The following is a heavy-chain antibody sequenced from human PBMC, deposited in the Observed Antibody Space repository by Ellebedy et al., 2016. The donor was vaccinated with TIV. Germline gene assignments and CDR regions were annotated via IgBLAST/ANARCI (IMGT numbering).Heavy chain of an antibody. D-gene: IGHD3-3*01. V-gene: IGHV3-21*05. CDR2: ISSSSSDI. Sequence: GESLKISCAASGFIFSAYAMNWVRQAPGKGLEWVSFISSSSSDIYYGASVKGRFTVSRDNAKKSLYLQMNSLRPEDTGVYYCARSRPDFWSGYYADSWGQGTLVTVSS. CDR1: GFIFSAYA. CDR3: ARSRPDFWSGYYADS. J-gene: IGHJ4*02.